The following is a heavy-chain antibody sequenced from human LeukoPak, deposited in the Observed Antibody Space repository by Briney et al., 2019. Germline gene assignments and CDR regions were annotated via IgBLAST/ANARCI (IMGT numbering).Heavy chain of an antibody. D-gene: IGHD2/OR15-2a*01. Sequence: PGGSLRLSCAASGFTFSDYYMSWIRQAPGKGLEWVSYISSSGSTIYYADSVKGRFTISRDNAKNSLYLQMNSLRAEDTAVYYCARVDGISSHEGYYYYMDVWGKGTTVTVSS. J-gene: IGHJ6*03. CDR1: GFTFSDYY. CDR2: ISSSGSTI. CDR3: ARVDGISSHEGYYYYMDV. V-gene: IGHV3-11*04.